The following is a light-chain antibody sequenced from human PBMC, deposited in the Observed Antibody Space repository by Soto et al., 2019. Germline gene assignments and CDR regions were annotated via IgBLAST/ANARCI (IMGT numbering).Light chain of an antibody. CDR1: QSVSTN. CDR3: QQYNNWPPIT. Sequence: EIVMTQSPSTLSVSPGEIATFSCRTSQSVSTNLAWYQQRPGQAPRLLIYAASTRATGIPARFTGSGSGTEFTLTISSLQSEDFAVYYCQQYNNWPPITFGQGTRLEIK. J-gene: IGKJ5*01. CDR2: AAS. V-gene: IGKV3-15*01.